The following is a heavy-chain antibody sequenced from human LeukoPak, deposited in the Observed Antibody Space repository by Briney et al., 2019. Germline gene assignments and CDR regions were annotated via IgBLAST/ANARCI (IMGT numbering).Heavy chain of an antibody. CDR3: ARADYGSGSYYNDPVGLDY. J-gene: IGHJ4*02. CDR2: IRYDGSNK. D-gene: IGHD3-10*01. CDR1: GFTFSSYG. V-gene: IGHV3-30*02. Sequence: GGSLRLSCAASGFTFSSYGMHWVRQAPGKGLEWVAFIRYDGSNKYYADSVKGRFTISRDNSKNTLYLQMNSLRAEDTAVYYCARADYGSGSYYNDPVGLDYWGQGTLVTVSS.